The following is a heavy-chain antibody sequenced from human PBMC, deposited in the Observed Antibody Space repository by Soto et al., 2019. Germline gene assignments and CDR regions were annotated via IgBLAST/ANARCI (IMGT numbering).Heavy chain of an antibody. J-gene: IGHJ5*02. D-gene: IGHD6-13*01. CDR3: ARHQSHSSSYVDP. CDR2: IYYSGST. CDR1: GGSISSSSYY. V-gene: IGHV4-39*01. Sequence: QLQLQESGPGLVKPSETLSLTCTVSGGSISSSSYYWGWIRQPPGKGLEWIGSIYYSGSTYYNPSLKSRVTISVDTSKNQFSLKLSSVTAADTAVCYCARHQSHSSSYVDPWGQGTLVTVSS.